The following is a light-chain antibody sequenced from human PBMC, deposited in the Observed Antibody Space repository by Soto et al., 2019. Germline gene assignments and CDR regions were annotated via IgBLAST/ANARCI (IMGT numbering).Light chain of an antibody. Sequence: QSALTQSPSASGSPGQSVTISCTGTSSDIGGYDSVSWYQQHPGKAPKVMIYDVSKRPSGVPDRFSGSKSGNTAFLTVSALQAEDEADYYCSSYTDRNNLVFGTGTKVTVL. J-gene: IGLJ1*01. CDR2: DVS. CDR3: SSYTDRNNLV. V-gene: IGLV2-8*01. CDR1: SSDIGGYDS.